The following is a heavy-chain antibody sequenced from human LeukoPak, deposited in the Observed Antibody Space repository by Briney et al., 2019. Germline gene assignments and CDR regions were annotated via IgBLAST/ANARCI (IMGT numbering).Heavy chain of an antibody. CDR1: GGTFSSYA. Sequence: ASVKVSCEASGGTFSSYAISWVRQAPGQGLEWMGGIIPIFGTANYAQKFQGRVTITADESTSTAYMELSSLRSEDTAVYYCARDLGGSYLRAFDIWGQGTMVTVSS. CDR2: IIPIFGTA. V-gene: IGHV1-69*13. CDR3: ARDLGGSYLRAFDI. D-gene: IGHD1-26*01. J-gene: IGHJ3*02.